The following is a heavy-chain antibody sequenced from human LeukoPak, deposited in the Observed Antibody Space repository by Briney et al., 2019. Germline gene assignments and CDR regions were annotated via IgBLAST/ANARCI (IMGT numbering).Heavy chain of an antibody. CDR2: ISGSGAST. CDR3: ARVPLGDFFDY. J-gene: IGHJ4*02. V-gene: IGHV3-23*01. D-gene: IGHD3-16*01. CDR1: GFTFSSYG. Sequence: GGSLRLSCAAPGFTFSSYGMSWVRQAPGKGLEWVSAISGSGASTYYADSVKGRFTISRDNSKNTLYLQMNSLRAEDTAVYYCARVPLGDFFDYWGQGTLVTVSS.